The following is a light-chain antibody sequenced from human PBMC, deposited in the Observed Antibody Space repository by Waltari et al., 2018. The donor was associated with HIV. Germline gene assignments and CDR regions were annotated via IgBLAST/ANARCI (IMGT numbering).Light chain of an antibody. V-gene: IGLV1-44*01. Sequence: QSVLTQPPSASGTPGQRVTISCSGSGSNIGGSTVNWYQQLPGTAPKLLSTNHNQRPSRVPDRFAGAQSGTSASLAISGLQSGDDTTYYCATWDGILNGPVFGGGTKLTVL. CDR2: NHN. CDR3: ATWDGILNGPV. J-gene: IGLJ3*02. CDR1: GSNIGGST.